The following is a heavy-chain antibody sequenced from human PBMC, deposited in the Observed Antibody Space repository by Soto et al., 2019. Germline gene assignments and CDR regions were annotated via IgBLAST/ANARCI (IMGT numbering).Heavy chain of an antibody. V-gene: IGHV3-9*01. CDR1: GFTFDDYA. J-gene: IGHJ4*02. CDR2: LSWNGASI. D-gene: IGHD6-25*01. Sequence: EVQLVESGGGLVQPGRSLRLSCAASGFTFDDYAMHWVRQAPGKGLEWVSGLSWNGASIDYADSVKGRFTISRDKAKNSLYLQMNSLRPEDTDLYYCAKAESRSGSYAFDYWGQGILVIVSS. CDR3: AKAESRSGSYAFDY.